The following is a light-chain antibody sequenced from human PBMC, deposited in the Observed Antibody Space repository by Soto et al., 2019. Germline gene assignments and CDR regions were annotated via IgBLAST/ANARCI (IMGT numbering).Light chain of an antibody. CDR2: GAS. Sequence: EIVMTQSPPTLSVSPGERATLSCRASQSVSNTLAWYQQRPGQAPRLLIYGASTRATGIPARFSGSGSGIEFTLTISSLQSEDFAVYYCQQYNDWPQTFGQGTKVDIK. V-gene: IGKV3-15*01. CDR1: QSVSNT. J-gene: IGKJ1*01. CDR3: QQYNDWPQT.